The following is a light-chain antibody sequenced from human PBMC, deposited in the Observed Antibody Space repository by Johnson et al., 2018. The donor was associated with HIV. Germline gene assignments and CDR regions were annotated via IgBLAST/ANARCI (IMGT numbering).Light chain of an antibody. J-gene: IGLJ1*01. Sequence: QSVLTQPPSVSAAPGQKVTISCSGSSSNIGNNYVSWYQQLPGTAPKVLIHENNKRPSGIPDRFSASKSGTSAILDITGLQTGDEADYYCGTWDNSLGDHYVFGIGTKVTVL. V-gene: IGLV1-51*02. CDR1: SSNIGNNY. CDR2: ENN. CDR3: GTWDNSLGDHYV.